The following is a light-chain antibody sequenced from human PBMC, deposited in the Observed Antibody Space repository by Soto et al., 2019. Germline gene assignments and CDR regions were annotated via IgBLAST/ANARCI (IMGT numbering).Light chain of an antibody. CDR3: QQYGSSPQWA. CDR2: GAS. V-gene: IGKV3-20*01. J-gene: IGKJ1*01. CDR1: QSVSSSY. Sequence: EVVMTQSPATLSVSPGERATLSCRASQSVSSSYLAWYQQKPGQAPRLLIYGASSRATGIPDRFSGSGSGTDFTLTISRLEPEDFAVYYCQQYGSSPQWAFGQGTKVDNK.